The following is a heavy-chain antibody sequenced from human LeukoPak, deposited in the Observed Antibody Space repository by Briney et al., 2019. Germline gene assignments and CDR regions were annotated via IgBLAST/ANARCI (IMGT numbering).Heavy chain of an antibody. V-gene: IGHV4-59*12. CDR2: IYHSGST. CDR3: ARDSGPYGSGSSSLDY. J-gene: IGHJ4*02. CDR1: GGSISNYY. Sequence: SETLSLTCTVSGGSISNYYWSWIRQPPGKGLEWIGEIYHSGSTNYNPSLKSRVTISVDKSKNQFSLKLSSVTAADTAVYYCARDSGPYGSGSSSLDYWGQGTLVTVSS. D-gene: IGHD3-10*01.